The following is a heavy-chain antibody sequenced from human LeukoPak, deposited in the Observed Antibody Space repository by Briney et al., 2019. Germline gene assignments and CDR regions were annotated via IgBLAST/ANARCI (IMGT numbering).Heavy chain of an antibody. CDR1: GFTFSSYA. CDR2: VSGSGGST. D-gene: IGHD3-10*01. J-gene: IGHJ4*02. V-gene: IGHV3-23*01. CDR3: AKDRGYYGSGKLD. Sequence: GGSLRLSCAASGFTFSSYAMSWVRQAPGKGLEWVSAVSGSGGSTYYADSVKGRFAISRDNSKNTLYLQMNSLRAEDTAVYYCAKDRGYYGSGKLDWGQGTLVTVSS.